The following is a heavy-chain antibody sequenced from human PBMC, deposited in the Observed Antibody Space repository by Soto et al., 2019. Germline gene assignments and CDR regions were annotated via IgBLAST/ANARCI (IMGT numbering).Heavy chain of an antibody. CDR2: IVVGSGNI. Sequence: SVKVSCKASGFTFSSSAVQWVRQARGERLEWIGWIVVGSGNIKYAQKFQGRVTITRDMSTSTAYMELSSLRSEDTAVYYCAADRGYYDSSGYSSDYWGQGTLVTVSS. D-gene: IGHD3-22*01. J-gene: IGHJ4*02. V-gene: IGHV1-58*01. CDR1: GFTFSSSA. CDR3: AADRGYYDSSGYSSDY.